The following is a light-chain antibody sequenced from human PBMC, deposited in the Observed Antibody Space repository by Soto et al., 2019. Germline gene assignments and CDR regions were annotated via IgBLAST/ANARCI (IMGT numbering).Light chain of an antibody. CDR1: SSDVGSYNL. J-gene: IGLJ1*01. Sequence: QSVLTQPASVSGSPGQSITISCTGTSSDVGSYNLVSWYQQHPGKAPKLMIYEVSKRPSGVSNRFSGSKSGNTASLTISGLQAEDEADYYCCSYAGSSTCVFATGTKVTVL. CDR3: CSYAGSSTCV. V-gene: IGLV2-23*02. CDR2: EVS.